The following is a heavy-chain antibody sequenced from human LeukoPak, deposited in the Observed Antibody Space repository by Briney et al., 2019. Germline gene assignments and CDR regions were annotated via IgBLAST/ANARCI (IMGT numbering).Heavy chain of an antibody. Sequence: PGGSLRLSCAASGFTFSSYSMNWVRQAPGKGLEWVSYISSSSTIYYADSVKGRFTISRDNAKNSLYLQMNSLRAEDTAVYYCARDIYCGGDCYNGMDVWGQGTTVTVSS. CDR2: ISSSSTI. CDR1: GFTFSSYS. D-gene: IGHD2-21*02. CDR3: ARDIYCGGDCYNGMDV. V-gene: IGHV3-48*01. J-gene: IGHJ6*02.